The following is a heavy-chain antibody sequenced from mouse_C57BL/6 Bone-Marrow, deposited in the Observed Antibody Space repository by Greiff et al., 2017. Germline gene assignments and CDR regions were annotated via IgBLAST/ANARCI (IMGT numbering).Heavy chain of an antibody. V-gene: IGHV5-4*01. Sequence: EVNLVESGGGLVKPGGSLKLSCAASGFTFSSYAMSWVRQTPEKRLEWVATISDGGSYTYYPDNVKGRFTISRDNAKNNLYLQMSHLKSEDTAMYYCARDGGFAYWGQGTLVTVSA. CDR2: ISDGGSYT. J-gene: IGHJ3*01. CDR3: ARDGGFAY. CDR1: GFTFSSYA.